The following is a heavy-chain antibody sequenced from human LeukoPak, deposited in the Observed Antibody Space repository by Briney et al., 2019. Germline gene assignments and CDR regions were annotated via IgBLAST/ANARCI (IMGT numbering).Heavy chain of an antibody. Sequence: GGSLRLFCAASGFTFSSYGMHWVRQAPGKGLEGVAVIWYDGSNKYYADSVKGRFTISRDNSKNTLYLQMNSLRAEDTAVYYCARDTSGWSSMDVWSQGTTVTVSS. V-gene: IGHV3-33*01. D-gene: IGHD6-19*01. J-gene: IGHJ6*02. CDR1: GFTFSSYG. CDR3: ARDTSGWSSMDV. CDR2: IWYDGSNK.